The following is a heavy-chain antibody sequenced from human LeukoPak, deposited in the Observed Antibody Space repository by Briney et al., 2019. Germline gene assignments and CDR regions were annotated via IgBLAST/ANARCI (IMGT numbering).Heavy chain of an antibody. Sequence: GESLKISCKASGYSFTNYWIGWVRQMPGKGLEWMGIIYPSDSDIRYSPSFQGQVTISANKSINTAYLQWSSLKASDTAIYYCARAGTSNYRFFDSWGQGTLVTVSS. CDR3: ARAGTSNYRFFDS. D-gene: IGHD4-4*01. J-gene: IGHJ4*02. CDR1: GYSFTNYW. V-gene: IGHV5-51*01. CDR2: IYPSDSDI.